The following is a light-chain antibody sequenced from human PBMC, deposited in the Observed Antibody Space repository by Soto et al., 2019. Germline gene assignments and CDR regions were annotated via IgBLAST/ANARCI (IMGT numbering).Light chain of an antibody. CDR3: CSYAGNSIYV. J-gene: IGLJ1*01. V-gene: IGLV2-23*01. CDR1: SSDVGNYNL. Sequence: QSALTQPASVSGSPGQSITISCTGTSSDVGNYNLVSWYQQHPGKAPKLMIYEGTKRPSGISNRFSGSKSGNTASLTISGLQAEDEADYYCCSYAGNSIYVFGTGTKLTVL. CDR2: EGT.